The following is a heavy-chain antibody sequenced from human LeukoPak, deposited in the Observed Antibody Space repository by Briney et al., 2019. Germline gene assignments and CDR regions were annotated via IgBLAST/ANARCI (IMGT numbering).Heavy chain of an antibody. CDR1: GYTFTSYD. CDR2: MSPNSGDT. D-gene: IGHD7-27*01. J-gene: IGHJ4*02. V-gene: IGHV1-8*01. CDR3: ARGPPNWGYDY. Sequence: ASVKVSCKASGYTFTSYDYNWVRQATGQRPEWMGWMSPNSGDTGYAQKFQDRVTMTRNTSISTAYMELSSLRSDDTAVYYCARGPPNWGYDYWGPGTLVTVSS.